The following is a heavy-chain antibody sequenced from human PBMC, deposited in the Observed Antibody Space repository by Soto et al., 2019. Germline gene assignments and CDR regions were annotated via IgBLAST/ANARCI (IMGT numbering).Heavy chain of an antibody. J-gene: IGHJ6*02. Sequence: GASVKVSCKASGYTLTSYGISWVRQAPGQGLEWMGWISAYNGNTNYAQKLQGRVTMTTDTSTSTAYMELRSLRSDDTAVYYCARARGSYDFWSGYLSRYGMDVWGQGTTVTVSS. D-gene: IGHD3-3*01. CDR1: GYTLTSYG. CDR3: ARARGSYDFWSGYLSRYGMDV. V-gene: IGHV1-18*01. CDR2: ISAYNGNT.